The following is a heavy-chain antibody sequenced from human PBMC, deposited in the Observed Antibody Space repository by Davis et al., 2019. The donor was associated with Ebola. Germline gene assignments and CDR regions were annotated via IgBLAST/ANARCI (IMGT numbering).Heavy chain of an antibody. CDR1: GGPFSGYS. CDR2: INHSGST. V-gene: IGHV4-34*01. Sequence: MPSETLSLTCEVSGGPFSGYSGTWIRQPPGKGLEWIGEINHSGSTNYNPSLKSRVTISVDTSKNQFSLKLSSVTAADTAVYYCARWWRSYPGPRRSPYYYYGMDVWGQGTTVTVSS. CDR3: ARWWRSYPGPRRSPYYYYGMDV. D-gene: IGHD1-26*01. J-gene: IGHJ6*02.